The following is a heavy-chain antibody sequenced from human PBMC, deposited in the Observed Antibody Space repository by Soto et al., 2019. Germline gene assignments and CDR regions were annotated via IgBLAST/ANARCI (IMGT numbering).Heavy chain of an antibody. J-gene: IGHJ4*02. CDR3: ARGDSPYYDSSGYGFD. CDR2: MNPNSGNT. D-gene: IGHD3-22*01. Sequence: GASVKVSCKASGYTFTSYDINWVRQATGQGLEWMGWMNPNSGNTGYAQKFQGRVTMTRNTSISTAYMELSSLRSEDTAVYYCARGDSPYYDSSGYGFDWGQGTLVTVS. CDR1: GYTFTSYD. V-gene: IGHV1-8*01.